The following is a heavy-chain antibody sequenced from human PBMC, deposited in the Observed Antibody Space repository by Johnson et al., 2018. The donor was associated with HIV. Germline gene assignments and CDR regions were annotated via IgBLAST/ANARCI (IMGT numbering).Heavy chain of an antibody. CDR2: IDFDGSNT. CDR1: GFTFSSYG. V-gene: IGHV3-33*06. D-gene: IGHD1-26*01. Sequence: VQLVESGGGVVRPGGSLRLSCAASGFTFSSYGMHWVRQAPGKGLAWVAVIDFDGSNTYYADSMKGRFTTPRDTYQNTLYLQMNSLRAEDTAVYYGAKEYLRYSGTYAGAFDIWGQGTMVTVSS. CDR3: AKEYLRYSGTYAGAFDI. J-gene: IGHJ3*02.